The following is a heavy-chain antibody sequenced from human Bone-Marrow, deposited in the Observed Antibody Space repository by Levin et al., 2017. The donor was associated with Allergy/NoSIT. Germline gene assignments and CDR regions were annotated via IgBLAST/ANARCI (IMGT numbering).Heavy chain of an antibody. D-gene: IGHD1-1*01. CDR2: ISVYTGET. CDR1: GYTFRDSG. CDR3: AREPSWKRSPDVGMDV. V-gene: IGHV1-18*01. Sequence: ASVKVSCKASGYTFRDSGISWLRQAPGQGLEWMGWISVYTGETNFAQRFQGRVTMTTERSTRTAYMELKSLTSDDTAVYYCAREPSWKRSPDVGMDVWGQGTTVTVS. J-gene: IGHJ6*02.